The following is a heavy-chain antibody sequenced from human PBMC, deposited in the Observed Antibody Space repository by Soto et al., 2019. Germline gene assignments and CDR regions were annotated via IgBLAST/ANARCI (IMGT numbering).Heavy chain of an antibody. D-gene: IGHD3-10*01. Sequence: PGGSLGLSCAASGFTFSRYAMSWVRQAPGKGLEWVSAISGSGGSTFYAASVKGRFTSSRDNSKNTLYLQMNSLRAEDTAVFYCSEGVYAVGITTVERYGMDVWGQGTTVTVSS. CDR1: GFTFSRYA. CDR3: SEGVYAVGITTVERYGMDV. J-gene: IGHJ6*02. V-gene: IGHV3-23*01. CDR2: ISGSGGST.